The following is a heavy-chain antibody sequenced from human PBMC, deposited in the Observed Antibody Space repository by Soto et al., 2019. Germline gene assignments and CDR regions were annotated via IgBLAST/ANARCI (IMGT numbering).Heavy chain of an antibody. V-gene: IGHV1-2*04. J-gene: IGHJ4*02. CDR1: GYTFTGYY. CDR2: INPNSGGT. Sequence: ASVKVSCKASGYTFTGYYMHWVRQAPGQGLEWIGWINPNSGGTNYAQKFQGWVTMTRDTSISTAYMELSRLRSDDTAVYYCARDNGDYGGGTDYWGQGTLVTVSS. CDR3: ARDNGDYGGGTDY. D-gene: IGHD4-17*01.